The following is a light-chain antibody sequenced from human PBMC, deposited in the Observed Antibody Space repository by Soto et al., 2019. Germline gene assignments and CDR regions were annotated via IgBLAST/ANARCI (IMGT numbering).Light chain of an antibody. CDR1: SNDVGGYNY. CDR3: SSFSSSSALV. CDR2: DVT. V-gene: IGLV2-14*03. J-gene: IGLJ2*01. Sequence: QSALTQPASVSGSPGQSITISCTGTSNDVGGYNYVSWFQQHPGKAPKLLIYDVTNRPSGVSNRFSGSKSGNTASLTISGLQAEDEAAYYCSSFSSSSALVVGGGTQVTVL.